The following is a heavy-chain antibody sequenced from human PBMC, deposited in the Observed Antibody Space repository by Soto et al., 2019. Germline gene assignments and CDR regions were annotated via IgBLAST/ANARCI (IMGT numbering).Heavy chain of an antibody. CDR2: ISAAGDP. CDR3: ARTDRDFYGLDV. V-gene: IGHV3-13*05. CDR1: GLTLKICD. Sequence: EVQLVESGGGLVQPGVSLRLFCGASGLTLKICDIHGARQGTGKGLECVSGISAAGDPDYADSVEGRFTISRENAQNSFFLQMNSLRVGDTAVYYCARTDRDFYGLDVWGQGTTVIVSS. J-gene: IGHJ6*02.